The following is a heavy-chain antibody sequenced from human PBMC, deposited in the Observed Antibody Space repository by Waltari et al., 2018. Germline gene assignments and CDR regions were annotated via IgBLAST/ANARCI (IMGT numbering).Heavy chain of an antibody. Sequence: QVQLQESGPGLVKPSQTLSLTCTVSGGSISSGSYYWSWIRQPAGKGLEWIGRSYTSGSTNYNPSLKSRVTISVDTSKNQFSLKLSSVTAADTAVYYCARVSGSYYGKADYWGQGTLVTVSS. CDR2: SYTSGST. CDR3: ARVSGSYYGKADY. CDR1: GGSISSGSYY. D-gene: IGHD1-26*01. J-gene: IGHJ4*02. V-gene: IGHV4-61*02.